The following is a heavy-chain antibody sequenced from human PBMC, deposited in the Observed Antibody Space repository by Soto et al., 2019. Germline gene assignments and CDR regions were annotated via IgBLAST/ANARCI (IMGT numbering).Heavy chain of an antibody. CDR1: GFTFSSYG. CDR2: ISYDGSNK. J-gene: IGHJ4*02. CDR3: AKDLWAWDFDWYQTSDY. D-gene: IGHD3-9*01. V-gene: IGHV3-30*18. Sequence: QVQLVESGGGVVQPGRSLRLSCAASGFTFSSYGMHWVRQAPGKGLEWVAVISYDGSNKYYADSVKGRFTISRDNSKNTLYLQMNRLRAEDTAVYYCAKDLWAWDFDWYQTSDYWGQGTLVPVSS.